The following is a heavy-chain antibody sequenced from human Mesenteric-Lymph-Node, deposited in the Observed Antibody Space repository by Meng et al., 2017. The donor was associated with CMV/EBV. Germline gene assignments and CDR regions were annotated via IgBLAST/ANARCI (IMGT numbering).Heavy chain of an antibody. CDR1: GFLFDTYA. J-gene: IGHJ6*02. D-gene: IGHD2-21*01. CDR3: ARDSYGMDV. V-gene: IGHV3-30-3*01. Sequence: GGSLRLSCVASGFLFDTYALHWVRQAPGKGLEWVTFISYDGNNEYYADSVKGRFTISRDNSRNTLFLQMTSLRTEDTAIYYCARDSYGMDVWGQGTTVTVSS. CDR2: ISYDGNNE.